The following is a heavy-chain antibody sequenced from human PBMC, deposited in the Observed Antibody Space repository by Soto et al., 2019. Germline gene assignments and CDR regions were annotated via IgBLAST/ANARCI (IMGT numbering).Heavy chain of an antibody. V-gene: IGHV4-34*01. CDR3: ARGHPAGAPYNWFDP. D-gene: IGHD6-13*01. CDR1: GGSFSGYY. CDR2: INHSRST. Sequence: SETLSLTCAVYGGSFSGYYWSWIRRPPGKGLKRIGEINHSRSTNYNPSNKSRVTISVDTSKNQFSLKLSSVTAADTAVYYCARGHPAGAPYNWFDPWGQGTLVTVSS. J-gene: IGHJ5*02.